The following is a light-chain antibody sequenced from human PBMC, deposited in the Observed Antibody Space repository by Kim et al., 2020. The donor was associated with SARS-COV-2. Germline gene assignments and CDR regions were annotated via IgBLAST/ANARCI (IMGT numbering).Light chain of an antibody. V-gene: IGKV2-28*01. J-gene: IGKJ2*01. CDR3: MQTLQTPT. CDR2: LVS. CDR1: QSLLYSHGDNY. Sequence: GEPASISCRYSQSLLYSHGDNYLSWYLQMPGQSPQLLIYLVSNRASGVPDRFSGSGSGTDFTLKISRVEAEDVGVYFCMQTLQTPTFGQGTKLEI.